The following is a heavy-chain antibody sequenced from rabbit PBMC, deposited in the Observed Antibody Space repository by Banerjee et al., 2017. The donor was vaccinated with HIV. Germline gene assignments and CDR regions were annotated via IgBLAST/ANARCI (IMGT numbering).Heavy chain of an antibody. Sequence: QSLEESGGDLVKPGASLTLTCTASGFSFSSGYYMCWVRQAPGKGLEWIGCINNGDGKTYYASWAKGRFTITKTTSTTVTLQMTSLTAADTATYFCAKWLYRSNGEMDLWGPGTLVTVS. CDR2: INNGDGKT. CDR1: GFSFSSGYY. CDR3: AKWLYRSNGEMDL. D-gene: IGHD3-1*01. J-gene: IGHJ6*01. V-gene: IGHV1S40*01.